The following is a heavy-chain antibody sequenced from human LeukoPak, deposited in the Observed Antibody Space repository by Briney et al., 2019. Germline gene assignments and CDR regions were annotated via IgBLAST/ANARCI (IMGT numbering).Heavy chain of an antibody. V-gene: IGHV4-38-2*02. D-gene: IGHD3-3*01. J-gene: IGHJ4*02. CDR3: ARMEWLMPDY. CDR2: IYHSGST. Sequence: SETLSLTCTVSGYSISSGYYWGWIRQPPGKGLEWIGSIYHSGSTYYNPSLKSRVTISVDTSKNQFSLKLSSVSAADTAVYYCARMEWLMPDYWGQGTLATVSS. CDR1: GYSISSGYY.